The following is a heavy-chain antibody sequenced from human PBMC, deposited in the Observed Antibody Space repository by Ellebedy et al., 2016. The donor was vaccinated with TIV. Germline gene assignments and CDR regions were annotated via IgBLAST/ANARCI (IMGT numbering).Heavy chain of an antibody. V-gene: IGHV3-21*01. J-gene: IGHJ6*03. CDR3: ARPMFYYHYYMDV. CDR1: GFVFKSYS. D-gene: IGHD3-10*02. CDR2: ISDRNSKR. Sequence: GGSLRLXXAASGFVFKSYSMNWVRQAPEKGLEWVASISDRNSKRFYSDSVKGRFIISRDDATSSLFLEMNTLRVEDTAVYYCARPMFYYHYYMDVWGKGTTVIV.